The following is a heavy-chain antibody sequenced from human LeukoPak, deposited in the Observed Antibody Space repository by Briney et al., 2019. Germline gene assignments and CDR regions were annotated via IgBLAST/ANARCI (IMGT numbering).Heavy chain of an antibody. J-gene: IGHJ5*02. CDR1: GGSTSSSSYY. V-gene: IGHV4-39*01. CDR2: IYYSGST. Sequence: SETLSLTCTVSGGSTSSSSYYWGWIRQPPGKGLEWIGSIYYSGSTYYIPSLKSRVTISVDTSKNQFSLKLSSVTAADTAVYYCARLRGPNWFDPWGQGTLVTVSS. CDR3: ARLRGPNWFDP. D-gene: IGHD3-10*01.